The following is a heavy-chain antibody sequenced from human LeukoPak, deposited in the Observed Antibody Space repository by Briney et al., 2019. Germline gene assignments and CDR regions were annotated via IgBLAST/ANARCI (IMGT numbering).Heavy chain of an antibody. D-gene: IGHD5-18*01. CDR2: RKPKSGGT. V-gene: IGHV1-2*02. CDR3: ARDTPGVDTAMVYYYYYGMDV. J-gene: IGHJ6*02. Sequence: ASVKVSCKASGYTFTGYYMHWGRHGPGQGREWRGGRKPKSGGTNYAQKFQCRVTMTRDTSISTAYMELSRLRSDDTAVYYCARDTPGVDTAMVYYYYYGMDVWGQGTTVTVSS. CDR1: GYTFTGYY.